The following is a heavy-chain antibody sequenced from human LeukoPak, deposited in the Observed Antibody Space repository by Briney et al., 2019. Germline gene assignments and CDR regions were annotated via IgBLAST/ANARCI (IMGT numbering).Heavy chain of an antibody. CDR3: ARDSEMATIQLDY. CDR2: INPNSGGT. CDR1: GYTFTGYY. V-gene: IGHV1-2*02. J-gene: IGHJ4*02. Sequence: ASVKVSCKASGYTFTGYYMHWVRQAPGQGLEWMGWINPNSGGTNYAQKFQGRVTMTRDTSTSTVYMELSSLRSEDTAVYYCARDSEMATIQLDYWGQGTLVTVSS. D-gene: IGHD5-24*01.